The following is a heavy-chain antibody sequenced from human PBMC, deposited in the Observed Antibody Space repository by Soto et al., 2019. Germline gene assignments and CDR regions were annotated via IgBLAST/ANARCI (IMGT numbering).Heavy chain of an antibody. CDR3: ARQRYFDY. CDR2: TYPGDSNI. Sequence: GESLKISCQASGYIFHNYWIGWVRQMPGKGLEWLGITYPGDSNIRYNPSFQGQVTISADKSLSTTYLHWSSLKASDTAMYYCARQRYFDYWGQGTLVTV. J-gene: IGHJ4*02. V-gene: IGHV5-51*01. CDR1: GYIFHNYW.